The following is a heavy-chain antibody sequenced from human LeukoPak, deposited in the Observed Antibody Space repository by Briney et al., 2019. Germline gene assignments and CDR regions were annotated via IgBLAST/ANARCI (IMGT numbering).Heavy chain of an antibody. J-gene: IGHJ4*02. CDR2: ISSSSSYI. D-gene: IGHD3-16*02. CDR1: GFTFSSYS. Sequence: GGSLRLSCAASGFTFSSYSMNWVRQAPGKGLEWVSFISSSSSYIYYADSVKGRFTISRDNAKNSLYLQMNSLRAEDTAVYYCARGLITFGGVIASWGQGTLVTVSS. V-gene: IGHV3-21*01. CDR3: ARGLITFGGVIAS.